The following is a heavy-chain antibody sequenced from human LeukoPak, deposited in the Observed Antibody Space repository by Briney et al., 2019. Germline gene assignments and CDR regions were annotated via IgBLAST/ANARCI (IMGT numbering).Heavy chain of an antibody. J-gene: IGHJ4*02. CDR3: ARGKEVITMLRGLKPGYYFDY. V-gene: IGHV4-59*01. CDR2: IHYSGST. D-gene: IGHD3-10*01. CDR1: GGSFSGYY. Sequence: SETLSLTCAVYGGSFSGYYWSWIRQPPGKGLEWIGYIHYSGSTKYKSSLKSRVTISVDTSKNQFSLKLNSVTAADTAVYYCARGKEVITMLRGLKPGYYFDYWGQGTLVTVSS.